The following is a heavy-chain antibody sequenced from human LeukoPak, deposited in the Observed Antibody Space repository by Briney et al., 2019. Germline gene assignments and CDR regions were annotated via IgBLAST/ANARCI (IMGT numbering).Heavy chain of an antibody. CDR2: IRGKTDGGTT. Sequence: GGSLRLSRAASGFTFSYAWMTWVRQAPGKGLEWVGRIRGKTDGGTTDYAAPVKGRFTISRDDSKNTLYLQMDSLRTEDTAVYYCTTEMDTAIYYWGQGTLVTVSS. D-gene: IGHD5-18*01. J-gene: IGHJ4*02. V-gene: IGHV3-15*01. CDR3: TTEMDTAIYY. CDR1: GFTFSYAW.